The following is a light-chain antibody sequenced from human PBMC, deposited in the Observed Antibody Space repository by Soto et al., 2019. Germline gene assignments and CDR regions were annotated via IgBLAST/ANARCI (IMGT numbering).Light chain of an antibody. J-gene: IGKJ1*01. Sequence: DVQLTQSPSSLSASIGDTVTISCRSTQSIATSVNWYQQKTGKPPALLIYGASALQIGVPHRFSASGSGTEFTLTITRLQHEVFATYYCEQSYSLPRTFGQGTGV. CDR1: QSIATS. CDR3: EQSYSLPRT. CDR2: GAS. V-gene: IGKV1-39*01.